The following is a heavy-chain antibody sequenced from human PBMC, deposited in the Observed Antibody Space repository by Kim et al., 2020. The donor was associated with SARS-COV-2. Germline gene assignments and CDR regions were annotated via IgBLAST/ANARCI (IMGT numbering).Heavy chain of an antibody. CDR1: GGTFSSYT. CDR3: ARDQRLGGSYEPYDYYYGMDV. V-gene: IGHV1-69*04. CDR2: IIPILGIA. Sequence: SVKVSCKASGGTFSSYTISWVRQAPGQGLEWMGRIIPILGIANYAQKFQGRVTITADKSTSTAYMELSSLRSEDTAVYYCARDQRLGGSYEPYDYYYGMDVWGQGTTVTVSS. J-gene: IGHJ6*02. D-gene: IGHD1-26*01.